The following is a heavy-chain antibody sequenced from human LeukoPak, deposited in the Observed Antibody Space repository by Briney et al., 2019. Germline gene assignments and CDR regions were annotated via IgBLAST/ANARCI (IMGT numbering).Heavy chain of an antibody. CDR2: IYYSGST. Sequence: SETLSLTCTVSGGSISSYYWSWIRQPPGKGLEWIGYIYYSGSTNYNPSLKSRVTISVDTSKNQFSLKLSSVTAADTAVYYCARVWAYYYGSGTPFDPWGQGTLATVSS. V-gene: IGHV4-59*08. J-gene: IGHJ5*02. CDR1: GGSISSYY. D-gene: IGHD3-10*01. CDR3: ARVWAYYYGSGTPFDP.